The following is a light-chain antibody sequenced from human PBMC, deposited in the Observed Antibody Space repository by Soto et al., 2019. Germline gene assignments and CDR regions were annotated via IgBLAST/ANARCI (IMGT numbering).Light chain of an antibody. CDR2: EGH. CDR1: SGYVGTYSL. V-gene: IGLV2-23*01. J-gene: IGLJ1*01. CDR3: CLYVGATTYV. Sequence: QSALAQPASVSGSPVQSITISCTGASGYVGTYSLVSWYQQHPGKAPKVVIYEGHKRPSGVPDRFSGSTSVNTASLTISGLQTDDEADYYCCLYVGATTYVFGTGTKLTVL.